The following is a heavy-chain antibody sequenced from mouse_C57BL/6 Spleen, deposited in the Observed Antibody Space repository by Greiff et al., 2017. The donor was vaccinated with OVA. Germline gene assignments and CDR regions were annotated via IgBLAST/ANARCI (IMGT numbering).Heavy chain of an antibody. CDR1: GYTFTSYW. V-gene: IGHV1-50*01. D-gene: IGHD4-1*01. CDR2: IDPSDSYT. CDR3: ARITGGGAMDY. J-gene: IGHJ4*01. Sequence: QVQLQQPGAELVKPGASVKLSCKASGYTFTSYWMQWVKQRPGQGLEWIGEIDPSDSYTNYNQKFKGKATLTVDTSSSTPYMHLSSLTSEDSAVYYCARITGGGAMDYWGQGTSVTVSS.